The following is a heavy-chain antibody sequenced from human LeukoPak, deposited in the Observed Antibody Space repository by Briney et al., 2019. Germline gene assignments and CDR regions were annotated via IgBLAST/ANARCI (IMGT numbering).Heavy chain of an antibody. CDR1: GFTFSSYW. CDR3: ARVPLGCSGGSCYYYYGMDV. J-gene: IGHJ6*02. D-gene: IGHD2-15*01. Sequence: GSLRLSCAASGFTFSSYWMSWVRQAPGKGLEWVANIKQDGSEKYYVDSVKGRFTISRDNAKNSLYLQMNSLRAEDTAVYYCARVPLGCSGGSCYYYYGMDVWGQGTTVTVSS. CDR2: IKQDGSEK. V-gene: IGHV3-7*01.